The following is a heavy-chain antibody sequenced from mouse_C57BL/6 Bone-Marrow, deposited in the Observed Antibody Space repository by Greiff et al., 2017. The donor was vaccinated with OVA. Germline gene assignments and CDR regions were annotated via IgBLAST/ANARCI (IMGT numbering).Heavy chain of an antibody. CDR3: AREDDGYRAWFAY. Sequence: QVQLQQPGAELVKPGASVKMSCKASGYTFTSYWITWVKQRPGQGLEWIGDIYPGSGSTNYNEKFKSKATLTVDTSSSTAYMQLSSLTSEDSAVYYCAREDDGYRAWFAYWGQGTLVTVSA. CDR1: GYTFTSYW. V-gene: IGHV1-55*01. J-gene: IGHJ3*01. D-gene: IGHD2-3*01. CDR2: IYPGSGST.